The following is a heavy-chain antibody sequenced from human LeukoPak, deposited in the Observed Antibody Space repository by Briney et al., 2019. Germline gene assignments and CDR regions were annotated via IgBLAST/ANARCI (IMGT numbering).Heavy chain of an antibody. J-gene: IGHJ5*02. Sequence: GESLKISCKGSGYSFTGYWIGWVRQMPGKGLEWMGIIYPGDSDTRYSPSFQGQVTISADKSISTAYLQRSSLKASDTAMYYCARLGSDYYYAPNWFDPWGQGTLVTVSS. CDR2: IYPGDSDT. D-gene: IGHD3-10*01. CDR3: ARLGSDYYYAPNWFDP. CDR1: GYSFTGYW. V-gene: IGHV5-51*01.